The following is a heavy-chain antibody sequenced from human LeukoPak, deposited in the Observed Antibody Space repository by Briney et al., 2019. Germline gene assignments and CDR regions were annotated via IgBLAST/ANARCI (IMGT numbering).Heavy chain of an antibody. J-gene: IGHJ4*02. D-gene: IGHD5-24*01. CDR3: ARGGDGNRRDFDY. CDR2: INPNSGDP. Sequence: ASVKVSCKASGYTFTSYDINWVRQAPGQGLEWMGWINPNSGDPNYALNFQGRVTMARDTSISTAYMELSSLRSDDKAVYYCARGGDGNRRDFDYWGQGTLVTVSS. CDR1: GYTFTSYD. V-gene: IGHV1-2*02.